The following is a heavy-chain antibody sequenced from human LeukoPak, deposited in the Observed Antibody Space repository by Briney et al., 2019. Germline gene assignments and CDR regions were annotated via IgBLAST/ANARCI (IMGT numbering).Heavy chain of an antibody. CDR2: VDTSGST. CDR3: ARGLGGASYYMDV. CDR1: GGSIRRFY. V-gene: IGHV4-4*07. Sequence: SVTLSLACTVSGGSIRRFYWSGVRQSAGKGLEWLGCVDTSGSTHYNPSLGRRVTMSLDTSNNQLSLKLSSVTVADTAVYYCARGLGGASYYMDVWGKGTTVTVSS. D-gene: IGHD3-16*01. J-gene: IGHJ6*03.